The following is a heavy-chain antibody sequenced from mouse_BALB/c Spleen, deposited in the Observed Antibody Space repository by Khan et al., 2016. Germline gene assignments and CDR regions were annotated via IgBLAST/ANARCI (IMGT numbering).Heavy chain of an antibody. D-gene: IGHD1-1*01. CDR1: GYSITSDYA. Sequence: EVELVESGPGLVKPSQSLSLTCTVTGYSITSDYAWNWIRQFPGNKLEWMGYISYSGSTSYNPSLKSRISITRDTSKNQFFLQLNSVTTEDTATYYCARFITTVVDYFDSWGQGTTLTVSS. V-gene: IGHV3-2*02. CDR2: ISYSGST. J-gene: IGHJ2*01. CDR3: ARFITTVVDYFDS.